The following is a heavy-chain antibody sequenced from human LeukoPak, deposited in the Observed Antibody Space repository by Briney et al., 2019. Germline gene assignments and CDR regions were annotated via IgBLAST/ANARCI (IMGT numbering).Heavy chain of an antibody. CDR3: AKDSETGGALY. CDR1: GFTFSSYG. CDR2: IWYDGSNK. Sequence: GGSLRLSCAASGFTFSSYGMHWVRQAPGKGLEWVAVIWYDGSNKYYADSVKGRFTISRDNSKNTLYLQMNSLRAEDTAVYYCAKDSETGGALYWGQGTLVTVSS. D-gene: IGHD7-27*01. V-gene: IGHV3-33*06. J-gene: IGHJ4*02.